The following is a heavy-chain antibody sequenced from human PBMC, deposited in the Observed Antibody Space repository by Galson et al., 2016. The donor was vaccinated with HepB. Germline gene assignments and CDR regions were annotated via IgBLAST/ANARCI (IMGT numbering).Heavy chain of an antibody. D-gene: IGHD2-8*02. J-gene: IGHJ6*02. CDR3: VRPFYRWSFGMDV. CDR1: GFTFSSYI. Sequence: SLRLSSAGSGFTFSSYIMNWVRQAPGKGLEWVSAISSSSSNTHYADSVKGRFTISRDNAENSLYLQMNSLRVEDTAVYYCVRPFYRWSFGMDVWGQGTTVTVSS. V-gene: IGHV3-48*01. CDR2: ISSSSSNT.